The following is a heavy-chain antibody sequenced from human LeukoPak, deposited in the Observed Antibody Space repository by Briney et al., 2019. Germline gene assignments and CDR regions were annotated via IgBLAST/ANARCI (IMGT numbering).Heavy chain of an antibody. V-gene: IGHV4-59*01. J-gene: IGHJ4*02. D-gene: IGHD4/OR15-4a*01. CDR1: GGSISSYY. Sequence: KPSETLSLTCTVSGGSISSYYWSWIRQPPGKGLEWIGYIYYSGSTNYNPSLKSRVTISVDTSKNQFSLKLSSVTAADTAVYYCARSHHSMVVTREFDYWGQGTLVTVSS. CDR3: ARSHHSMVVTREFDY. CDR2: IYYSGST.